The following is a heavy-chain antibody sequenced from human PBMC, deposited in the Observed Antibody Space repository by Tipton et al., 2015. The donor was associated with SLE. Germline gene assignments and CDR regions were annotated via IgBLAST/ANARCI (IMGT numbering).Heavy chain of an antibody. D-gene: IGHD5-12*01. CDR2: ITWNSGSI. CDR1: GFTFDDYG. CDR3: AREGLSGYEQGLDY. V-gene: IGHV3-9*01. J-gene: IGHJ4*02. Sequence: SLRLSCAASGFTFDDYGMHWVRQAPGKGLEWVSGITWNSGSIGYADSVKGRFTISRDNAKNSLYLQMNSLRAEDTAVYYCAREGLSGYEQGLDYWGQGTLVTVSS.